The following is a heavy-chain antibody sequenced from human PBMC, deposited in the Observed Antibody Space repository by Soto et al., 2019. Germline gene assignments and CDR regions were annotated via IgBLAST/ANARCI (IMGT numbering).Heavy chain of an antibody. CDR1: GYSFNNNY. CDR3: ARKGYIGNFGLDV. D-gene: IGHD5-12*01. V-gene: IGHV1-46*02. Sequence: QVQLVQSGAEGKRPGASVKVSCKTSGYSFNNNYIHWVRQAPGQGLEWVGMINPSGGTTTYARNLQGRVTVTSDTSTSTVYMDLSSLRSEDTALYYCARKGYIGNFGLDVWGQGTTVTVSS. J-gene: IGHJ6*02. CDR2: INPSGGTT.